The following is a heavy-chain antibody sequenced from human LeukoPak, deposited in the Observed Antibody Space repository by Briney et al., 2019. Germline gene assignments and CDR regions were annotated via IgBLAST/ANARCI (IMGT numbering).Heavy chain of an antibody. J-gene: IGHJ4*02. V-gene: IGHV4-31*03. Sequence: PSQTLSLTCTVSGGSISSGGYYWHWIRQHPGKGVEWIRYIYYSGSTYYNPSLKSRVTISVDTSKNQFSLKLSSVTAADTAVYYCARAQYSSPTKYYFDYWGQGTLVTVSS. D-gene: IGHD2-15*01. CDR2: IYYSGST. CDR1: GGSISSGGYY. CDR3: ARAQYSSPTKYYFDY.